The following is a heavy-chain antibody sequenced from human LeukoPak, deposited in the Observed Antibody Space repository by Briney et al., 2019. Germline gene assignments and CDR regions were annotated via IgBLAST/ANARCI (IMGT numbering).Heavy chain of an antibody. V-gene: IGHV3-23*01. J-gene: IGHJ4*02. Sequence: GGSLRLSCAASGFTFSSYAMSWVRQAPGKGLDWVSAISGSGTTTYYADSVKGRFTISRDISKNTLYLQMNSLRAEDTAVYYCAKPLSAASGTDFHYWGQGTLVSVSS. CDR1: GFTFSSYA. CDR2: ISGSGTTT. D-gene: IGHD6-13*01. CDR3: AKPLSAASGTDFHY.